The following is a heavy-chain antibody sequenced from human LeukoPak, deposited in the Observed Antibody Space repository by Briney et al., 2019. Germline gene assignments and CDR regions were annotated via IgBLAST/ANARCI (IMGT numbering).Heavy chain of an antibody. CDR2: ISSSSSYI. Sequence: PGGSLRHSCAASGFTFSSYSMNWVRQAPGKGLEWVSSISSSSSYIYYADSVKGRFTISRDNAKNSLYLQMNSLRAEDTAVYYCARRFGGYYYCSGSSYPHEHYFDHWGQGTLVTVSS. D-gene: IGHD3-10*01. CDR3: ARRFGGYYYCSGSSYPHEHYFDH. CDR1: GFTFSSYS. J-gene: IGHJ4*02. V-gene: IGHV3-21*01.